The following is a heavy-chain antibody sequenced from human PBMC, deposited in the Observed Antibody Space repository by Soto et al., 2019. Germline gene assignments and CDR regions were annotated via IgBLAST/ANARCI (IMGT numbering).Heavy chain of an antibody. D-gene: IGHD6-6*01. Sequence: QVQLQESGPGLVKPSETLSLTCTVSGGSISSYYWSWIRQPPGKGLEWIGYIYYSGSTNYNPSRKSRVTISVDTSKNQFSLKLSSVTAADTAVYYCAGRERAARRGFFDYWGQGTLVTVSS. CDR1: GGSISSYY. CDR3: AGRERAARRGFFDY. V-gene: IGHV4-59*03. CDR2: IYYSGST. J-gene: IGHJ4*02.